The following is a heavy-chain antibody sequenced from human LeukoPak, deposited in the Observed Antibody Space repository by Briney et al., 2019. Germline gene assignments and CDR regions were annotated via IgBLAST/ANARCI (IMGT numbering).Heavy chain of an antibody. V-gene: IGHV3-7*01. D-gene: IGHD4-17*01. CDR1: GFTFSSYW. CDR2: IKQDGSEK. J-gene: IGHJ4*02. Sequence: GGSLRLSCAASGFTFSSYWMSWVRQAPGKGLEWVANIKQDGSEKYYVDSVKGRFTISRDNAKNSLYLQMNSLRAEDTAVYYCARVSTNTVTTLQYFDYWGQGTLVTVSS. CDR3: ARVSTNTVTTLQYFDY.